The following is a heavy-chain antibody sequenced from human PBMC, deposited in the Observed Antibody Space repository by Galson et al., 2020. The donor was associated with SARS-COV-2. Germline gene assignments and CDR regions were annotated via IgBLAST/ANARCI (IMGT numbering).Heavy chain of an antibody. CDR1: GFTFSSYS. Sequence: NSGGSLRLSCAASGFTFSSYSMNWVRQAPGKGLEWVSSISSSSSYIYYADSVKGRFTISRDNAKNSLYLQMNSLRAEDTAVYYCARDQAVAGTGYGMDVWGQGTTVTVSS. J-gene: IGHJ6*02. CDR3: ARDQAVAGTGYGMDV. D-gene: IGHD6-19*01. V-gene: IGHV3-21*01. CDR2: ISSSSSYI.